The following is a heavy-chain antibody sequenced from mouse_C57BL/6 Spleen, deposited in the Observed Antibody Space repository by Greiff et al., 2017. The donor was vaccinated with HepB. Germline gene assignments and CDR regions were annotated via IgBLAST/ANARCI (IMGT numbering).Heavy chain of an antibody. CDR3: ASKAAQGGY. J-gene: IGHJ2*01. CDR2: IDPSDSYT. V-gene: IGHV1-50*01. CDR1: GYTFTSYW. D-gene: IGHD3-2*02. Sequence: QVQLKQPGAELVKPGASVKLSCKASGYTFTSYWMQWVKQRPGQGLEWIGEIDPSDSYTNYNQKFKGKTTLTVDTSSPTAYMQLSSLTSEDSAVYYCASKAAQGGYWGQGTTLTVSS.